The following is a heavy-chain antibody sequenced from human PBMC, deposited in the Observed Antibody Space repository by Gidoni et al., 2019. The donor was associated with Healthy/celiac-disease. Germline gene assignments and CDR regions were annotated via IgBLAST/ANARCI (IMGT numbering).Heavy chain of an antibody. CDR3: ARLSSADFWSGYQYYFDY. Sequence: EVQLVQSGAEVKKPGESLKISCKGSGYSFTRSWIGWLRQMPGKGLEGMGIIYPGDSDTRYSPSFQGQVTISADKSISTAYLQWSSLKASDTAMYYCARLSSADFWSGYQYYFDYWGQGTLVTVSS. J-gene: IGHJ4*02. D-gene: IGHD3-3*01. CDR2: IYPGDSDT. CDR1: GYSFTRSW. V-gene: IGHV5-51*01.